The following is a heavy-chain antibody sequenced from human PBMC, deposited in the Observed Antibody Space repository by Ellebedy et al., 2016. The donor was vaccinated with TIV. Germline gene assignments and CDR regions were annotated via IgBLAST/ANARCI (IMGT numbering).Heavy chain of an antibody. J-gene: IGHJ4*02. CDR3: ARDQGSGWGAFDY. CDR1: GFTFSSYG. V-gene: IGHV3-33*08. D-gene: IGHD6-19*01. Sequence: GESLKISCSASGFTFSSYGMHWVRQAPSKGLEWVAVIWYDGSNKYYADSVKGRFTISRDNSKNTRYLQMNSLRAEDTAVYYCARDQGSGWGAFDYWGQGTLVTVSS. CDR2: IWYDGSNK.